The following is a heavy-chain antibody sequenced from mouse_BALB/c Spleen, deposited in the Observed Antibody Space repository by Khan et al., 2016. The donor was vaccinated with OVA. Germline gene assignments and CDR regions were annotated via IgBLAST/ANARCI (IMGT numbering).Heavy chain of an antibody. V-gene: IGHV1-85*01. J-gene: IGHJ1*01. CDR1: GSTFTFYD. CDR2: IFPGHGNT. CDR3: ARETHENRGYVDG. Sequence: VQLQESGTELVQPGASVKLSCKASGSTFTFYDINWVRQRPEQGLEWIGWIFPGHGNTNYNEKFKGKATLTSDKSYSTAYMQLRWLTVEDSAGEFCARETHENRGYVDGWGAGTTVTVSS.